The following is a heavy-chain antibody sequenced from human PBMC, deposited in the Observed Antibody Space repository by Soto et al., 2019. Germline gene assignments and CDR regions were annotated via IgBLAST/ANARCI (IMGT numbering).Heavy chain of an antibody. CDR3: ARQDSVWFGDNIGY. J-gene: IGHJ4*02. D-gene: IGHD3-10*01. Sequence: QLQLQESGPGLVKPSETLSLTCSVSDGSISSSRYYWGWIRQPPGKGLAWIGTIHYSGSTYYNPSLKSRVSISVAMSRSQFSLKLSAVTAADTAVYYCARQDSVWFGDNIGYWGQGTLVTVSS. CDR2: IHYSGST. V-gene: IGHV4-39*01. CDR1: DGSISSSRYY.